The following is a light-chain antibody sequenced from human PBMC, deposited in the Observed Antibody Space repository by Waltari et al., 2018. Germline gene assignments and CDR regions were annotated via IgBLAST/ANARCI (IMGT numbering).Light chain of an antibody. CDR1: SGSIARNY. CDR2: EDN. Sequence: NFMLTQPHSVSESPGKTVTISCTRSSGSIARNYVQGHQQRPRSAPTTVIYEDNQRPSGVPDRFSGSIDSSSNSASLTISGLKTEDEADYYCQSYDSSNLWVFGGGTKLTVL. J-gene: IGLJ3*02. CDR3: QSYDSSNLWV. V-gene: IGLV6-57*03.